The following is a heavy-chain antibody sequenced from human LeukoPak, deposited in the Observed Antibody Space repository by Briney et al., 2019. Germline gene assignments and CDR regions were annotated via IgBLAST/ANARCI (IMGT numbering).Heavy chain of an antibody. J-gene: IGHJ4*02. Sequence: ASVKVSCKASGYTFTRYYMHWVRQAPGQGLEWMGWINPNSGGTNYAQKFQGRVTMTRDTSISTAYMELSRLRSDDTAVYYCARTPNYGSGSHFMYYFDYWGQGTLVTVSS. CDR1: GYTFTRYY. CDR2: INPNSGGT. D-gene: IGHD3-10*01. CDR3: ARTPNYGSGSHFMYYFDY. V-gene: IGHV1-2*02.